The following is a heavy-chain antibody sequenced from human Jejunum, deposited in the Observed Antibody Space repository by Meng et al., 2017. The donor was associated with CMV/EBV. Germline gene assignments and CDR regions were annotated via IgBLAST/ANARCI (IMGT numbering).Heavy chain of an antibody. V-gene: IGHV3-23*01. CDR1: GFTFSSHT. CDR3: AKLTDS. Sequence: GPLTLSCAASGFTFSSHTLSWVRQAPGKGLEWVSSITGSGTSTDYADSVKGRFTVSRDSSKNSLYLQMNSLRAEDTAVYYCAKLTDSWGQGALVTVSS. CDR2: ITGSGTST. J-gene: IGHJ4*02.